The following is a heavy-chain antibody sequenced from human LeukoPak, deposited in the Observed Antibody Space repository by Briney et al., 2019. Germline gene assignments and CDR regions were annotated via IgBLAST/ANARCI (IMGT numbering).Heavy chain of an antibody. J-gene: IGHJ4*02. Sequence: SETLSLTCTVSGGSISSRNYYWSWIRQHRGKGLEWIGYIYYSGSTYYNPSLKSRVTISVDTSKNQFSLKLSSVTAADTAVYYCARGPRGYFPDYWGQGTLVTVSS. D-gene: IGHD3-22*01. CDR2: IYYSGST. V-gene: IGHV4-31*03. CDR1: GGSISSRNYY. CDR3: ARGPRGYFPDY.